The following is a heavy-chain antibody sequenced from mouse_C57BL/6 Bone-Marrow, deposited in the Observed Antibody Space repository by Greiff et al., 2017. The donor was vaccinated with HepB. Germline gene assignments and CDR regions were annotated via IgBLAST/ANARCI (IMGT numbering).Heavy chain of an antibody. CDR2: IYPRSGNT. J-gene: IGHJ1*03. D-gene: IGHD1-1*01. V-gene: IGHV1-81*01. CDR1: GYTFTSYG. Sequence: QVQLQQSGAELVRPGASVKLSCKASGYTFTSYGISWVKQSTGQGLEWIGEIYPRSGNTNYNEKFKGKATLTANKSSSTAYMELRSLTSEDSAVYFCARREYCGSSWYFDDWGKGTTVTVSS. CDR3: ARREYCGSSWYFDD.